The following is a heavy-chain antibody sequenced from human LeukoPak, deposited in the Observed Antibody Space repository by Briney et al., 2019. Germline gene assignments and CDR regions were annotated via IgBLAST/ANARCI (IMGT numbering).Heavy chain of an antibody. D-gene: IGHD2-21*01. CDR2: IYHSGST. Sequence: SETLSLTCAVSGYSISSGYDWGWIRQPPGKGLEGLGSIYHSGSTYYNPSLKSRVTISVDTSKNQFSLKLSSVTAADTAVYYCARHGGSYCGGDCYFFSGAFDIWGQGTMVTVSS. V-gene: IGHV4-38-2*01. CDR1: GYSISSGYD. J-gene: IGHJ3*02. CDR3: ARHGGSYCGGDCYFFSGAFDI.